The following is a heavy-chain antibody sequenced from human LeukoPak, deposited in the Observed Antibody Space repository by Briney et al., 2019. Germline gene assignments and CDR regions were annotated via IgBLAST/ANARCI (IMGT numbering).Heavy chain of an antibody. V-gene: IGHV4-59*08. CDR2: IYYSGST. CDR1: GGSISSYY. J-gene: IGHJ3*02. D-gene: IGHD3-22*01. Sequence: SETLSLTCTVSGGSISSYYWSWIRQPPGKGLEWIGYIYYSGSTNYNPSLKSRVTISVDTSKNQFSLKLSSVTAADTAVYYCARVHSSGYYQISAFDIWGQGPMVTVSS. CDR3: ARVHSSGYYQISAFDI.